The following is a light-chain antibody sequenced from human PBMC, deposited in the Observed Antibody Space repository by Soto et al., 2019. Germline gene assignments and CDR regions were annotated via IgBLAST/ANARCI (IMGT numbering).Light chain of an antibody. V-gene: IGKV3-11*01. CDR2: DAS. J-gene: IGKJ2*01. CDR1: QSVSSY. CDR3: QQRSNWPPYT. Sequence: EIVLTQSPATLSLSPGERATLSCRASQSVSSYLAWYQQKPGQAPRLLIHDASSRATGIPARFSGSGSGTVFTLTIRSLEREDFAVYYCQQRSNWPPYTFGQGTKLEI.